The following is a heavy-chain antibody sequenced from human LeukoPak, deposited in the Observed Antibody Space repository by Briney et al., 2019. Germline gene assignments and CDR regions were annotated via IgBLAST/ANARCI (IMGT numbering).Heavy chain of an antibody. D-gene: IGHD6-19*01. CDR1: GFTFSILS. CDR2: IISSSSYI. J-gene: IGHJ4*02. CDR3: ARGSGYSSGWYYFDY. Sequence: GGSLSLSCAASGFTFSILSMKWVRQAPGKGLEWVSSIISSSSYIYYADSVKGRFIISRDNAKNSLYLQMTSLRAEDTAVYDCARGSGYSSGWYYFDYWGQGTLVTVSS. V-gene: IGHV3-21*01.